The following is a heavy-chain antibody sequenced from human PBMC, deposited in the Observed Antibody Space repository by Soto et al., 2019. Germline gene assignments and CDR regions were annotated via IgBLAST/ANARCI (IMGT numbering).Heavy chain of an antibody. CDR3: TREQSDDNYLDP. Sequence: SDTLSLICTASREALNSGGYFYTWVQQPPGKGLEWLGYIYYSGGTNYNPSLKSRVTISLDKSKSQFSLRLISVTAADTAVYYCTREQSDDNYLDPWGQVTLVTVSS. V-gene: IGHV4-61*08. CDR2: IYYSGGT. D-gene: IGHD1-1*01. CDR1: REALNSGGYF. J-gene: IGHJ5*02.